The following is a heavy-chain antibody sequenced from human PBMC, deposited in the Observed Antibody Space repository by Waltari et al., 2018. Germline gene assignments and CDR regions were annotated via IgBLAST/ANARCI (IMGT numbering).Heavy chain of an antibody. CDR1: GSTFTSYA. CDR3: ARVGDGVVISPYYYYYGMDV. J-gene: IGHJ6*02. CDR2: INAGNGNT. D-gene: IGHD3-3*01. Sequence: QVQLVQSGAEVKKPGASVKVSCTASGSTFTSYAMHWVRQAPGQRLEWMGWINAGNGNTKYSQKFQGRVTITRDTSASTAYMELSSLRSEDTAVYYCARVGDGVVISPYYYYYGMDVWGQGTTITVSS. V-gene: IGHV1-3*01.